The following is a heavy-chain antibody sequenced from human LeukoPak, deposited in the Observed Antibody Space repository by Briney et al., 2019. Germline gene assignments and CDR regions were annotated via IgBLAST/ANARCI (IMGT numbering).Heavy chain of an antibody. CDR1: GFTFSSYS. Sequence: HPGGSLRLSCAASGFTFSSYSMNWVRQAPGKGLEWVSSISSSSSYIYYADSVKGRFTISRGNAKNSLYLQMNSLRAEDTAVYYCARGGELGDDFDYWGQGTLVTVSS. V-gene: IGHV3-21*01. J-gene: IGHJ4*02. CDR2: ISSSSSYI. D-gene: IGHD7-27*01. CDR3: ARGGELGDDFDY.